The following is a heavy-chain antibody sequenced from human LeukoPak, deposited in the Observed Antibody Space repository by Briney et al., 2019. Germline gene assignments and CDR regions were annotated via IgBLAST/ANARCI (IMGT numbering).Heavy chain of an antibody. J-gene: IGHJ4*02. CDR3: AREVKGEDKGFDF. CDR1: GDSISSYY. Sequence: PSETLCLTCTVSGDSISSYYWSWIRQPPGKGLEWIGYIYYNGNTNNNPSLKSPVTISIDTSKNQISLKLSSVTAADTAVYYCAREVKGEDKGFDFWSQGTLVTVSS. D-gene: IGHD2-15*01. CDR2: IYYNGNT. V-gene: IGHV4-59*13.